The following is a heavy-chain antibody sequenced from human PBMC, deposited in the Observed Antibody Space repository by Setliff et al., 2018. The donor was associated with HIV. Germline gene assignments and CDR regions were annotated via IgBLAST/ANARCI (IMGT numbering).Heavy chain of an antibody. CDR1: DFTFSSYG. Sequence: PGGSLRLSCAASDFTFSSYGMHWVRQAPGKGLEWVAFIRYDGSYKFYADSVKGRFTISRDNSKNSLYLQMNSLRAEDTAVCYCAREDQLLSGHYYYNGMDVWGQGTTVTVSS. V-gene: IGHV3-30*02. J-gene: IGHJ6*02. D-gene: IGHD2-2*01. CDR2: IRYDGSYK. CDR3: AREDQLLSGHYYYNGMDV.